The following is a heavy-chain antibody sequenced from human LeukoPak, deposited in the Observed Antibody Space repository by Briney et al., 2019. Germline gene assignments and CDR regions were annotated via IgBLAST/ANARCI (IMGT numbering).Heavy chain of an antibody. CDR2: INPSGGST. Sequence: ASVKVSCKASGYTFTGYYMHWVRQAPGQGLEWMGIINPSGGSTSYAQKFQGRVTMTRDTSTSTVYMELSSLRSEDTAVYYCARDLGLRYFDWLLGGSNWFDPWGQGTLVTVSS. J-gene: IGHJ5*02. D-gene: IGHD3-9*01. CDR3: ARDLGLRYFDWLLGGSNWFDP. CDR1: GYTFTGYY. V-gene: IGHV1-46*01.